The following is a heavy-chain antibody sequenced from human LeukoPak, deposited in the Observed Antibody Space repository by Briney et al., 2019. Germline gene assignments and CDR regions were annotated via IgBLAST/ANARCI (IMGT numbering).Heavy chain of an antibody. CDR3: ARDLAWGGY. D-gene: IGHD7-27*01. V-gene: IGHV3-21*01. J-gene: IGHJ4*02. Sequence: GGSLRLSCAASGVTLSSFAMSWARQAPGKGLEWVSSITSSSSSMYSADSVKGRLTISRDNAKSSLYLQMNSLRAEDTAVYYCARDLAWGGYWGQGTLVTVSS. CDR1: GVTLSSFA. CDR2: ITSSSSSM.